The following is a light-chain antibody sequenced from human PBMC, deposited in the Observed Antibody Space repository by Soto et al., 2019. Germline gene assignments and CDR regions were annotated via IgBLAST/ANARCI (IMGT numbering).Light chain of an antibody. CDR3: QQNGSSPF. Sequence: EIVLTQSPGTLSLSPGERATLSCRASQSVSSSYLACYQQKPGQAHRLLIYGASSRAAVIPDRFSGSGSGTDFTLTISTLEPEDCAVYCCQQNGSSPFFGGGTKVEIK. V-gene: IGKV3-20*01. CDR2: GAS. J-gene: IGKJ4*01. CDR1: QSVSSSY.